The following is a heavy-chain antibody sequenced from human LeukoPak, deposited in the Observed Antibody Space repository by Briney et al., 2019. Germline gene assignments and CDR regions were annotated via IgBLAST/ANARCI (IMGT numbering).Heavy chain of an antibody. V-gene: IGHV3-48*01. CDR1: GFTFSSYS. D-gene: IGHD2-2*01. CDR3: VKDRCSSTSCSIPWFDP. Sequence: GGSLRLSCVVSGFTFSSYSMNWVRQAAGKGLEWVSYISSSSSDIYYADSVKGRFTISRDNSKNTLYLQMSSLRAEDTAVYYCVKDRCSSTSCSIPWFDPWGQGTLVTVSS. CDR2: ISSSSSDI. J-gene: IGHJ5*02.